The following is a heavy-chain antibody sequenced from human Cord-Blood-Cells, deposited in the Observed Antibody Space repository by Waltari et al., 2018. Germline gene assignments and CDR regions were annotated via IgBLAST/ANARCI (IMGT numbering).Heavy chain of an antibody. CDR2: IYHSGST. V-gene: IGHV4-38-2*02. J-gene: IGHJ5*02. D-gene: IGHD2-15*01. CDR3: ARAGIWDDNWFDP. Sequence: QAQLQESGPGLVKPSETLSLTCTVSGYSISSGYYWGWIRQPPGKGLEWIGSIYHSGSTYYNPSLKSRVTISVDTSKNQFSLKLSSVTAADTAVYYCARAGIWDDNWFDPWGQGTLVTVSS. CDR1: GYSISSGYY.